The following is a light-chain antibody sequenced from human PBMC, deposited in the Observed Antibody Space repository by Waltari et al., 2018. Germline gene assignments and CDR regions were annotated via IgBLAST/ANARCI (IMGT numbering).Light chain of an antibody. V-gene: IGKV3-15*01. CDR1: QSVNTN. Sequence: EIILTQSPATLSVFPGEETSLSCRASQSVNTNLAWYQHKPGQAPRLHIYGASIRATGIPARFRGSGSGTEFTITISSLQSEDLAVYYCQQYINRPRTFGQGTKVEIK. CDR3: QQYINRPRT. CDR2: GAS. J-gene: IGKJ1*01.